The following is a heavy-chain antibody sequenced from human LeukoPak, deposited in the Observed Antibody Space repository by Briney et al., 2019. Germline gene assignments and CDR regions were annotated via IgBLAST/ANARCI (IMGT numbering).Heavy chain of an antibody. V-gene: IGHV3-21*01. CDR1: GFTFSSYS. CDR2: IGSRTSYI. CDR3: ARGPAGSSGSYYTNY. J-gene: IGHJ4*02. Sequence: KSGGSLRLSCAASGFTFSSYSMSWVRHPPGKGLEWVSSIGSRTSYIYPADSVKGRFTISRDNAKNSLYLQMNNLRDEDTAVYYCARGPAGSSGSYYTNYSGQGTLVTVSS. D-gene: IGHD3-10*01.